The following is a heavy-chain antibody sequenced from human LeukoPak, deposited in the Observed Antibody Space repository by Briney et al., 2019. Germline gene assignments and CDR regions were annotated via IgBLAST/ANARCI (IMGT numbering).Heavy chain of an antibody. Sequence: GSLRLSCAASGFTFDDYAMHWVRQAPGKGLEWVSLISWDGGSTYYADSVKGRFTISRDNSKNSLYLQMNSLRAKDTAFYYCAKGSGYDYWGQGTLVTVSS. D-gene: IGHD3-22*01. J-gene: IGHJ4*02. CDR1: GFTFDDYA. CDR2: ISWDGGST. V-gene: IGHV3-43D*03. CDR3: AKGSGYDY.